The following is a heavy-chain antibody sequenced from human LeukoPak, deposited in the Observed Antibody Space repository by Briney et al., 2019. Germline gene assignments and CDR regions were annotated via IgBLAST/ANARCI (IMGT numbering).Heavy chain of an antibody. V-gene: IGHV5-51*01. CDR1: GYSFTSYW. D-gene: IGHD6-13*01. CDR2: IYPGDSDT. J-gene: IGHJ4*02. CDR3: ATRGYSSSWPRGDYFDY. Sequence: GESLKISCKGSGYSFTSYWIGWVRQMPGKGLEWMGIIYPGDSDTRYSPSFQGQVTISADKSISTAYLRWSSLKASDTAMYYCATRGYSSSWPRGDYFDYWGQGTLVTVSS.